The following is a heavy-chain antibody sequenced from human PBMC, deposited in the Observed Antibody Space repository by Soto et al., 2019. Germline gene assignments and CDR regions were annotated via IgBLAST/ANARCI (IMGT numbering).Heavy chain of an antibody. CDR3: ERGGYSPGDNWFDP. V-gene: IGHV1-2*04. J-gene: IGHJ5*02. D-gene: IGHD5-18*01. CDR1: GYTFTGYY. CDR2: INPNSGGT. Sequence: ASVKISCKASGYTFTGYYMHWVRQAPGQGLEWMGWINPNSGGTNYAQKFQGWVTMTRDTSISTAYMELSRLRSDDTAVYYCERGGYSPGDNWFDPWGQGTLVTVSS.